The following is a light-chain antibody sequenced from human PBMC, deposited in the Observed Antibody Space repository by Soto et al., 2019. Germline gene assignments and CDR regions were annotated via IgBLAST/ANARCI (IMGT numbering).Light chain of an antibody. Sequence: QSVLIQPPSASGTPGQRVTISCSGSTPNIGSNTVNWYQQVPGTAPKFLMYSDNQRPLGVPDRFSGSKSGTSASLAISGLQSEDEGDFYCATWDDSLNGWVFGGGTQLTVL. CDR3: ATWDDSLNGWV. CDR1: TPNIGSNT. CDR2: SDN. J-gene: IGLJ3*02. V-gene: IGLV1-44*01.